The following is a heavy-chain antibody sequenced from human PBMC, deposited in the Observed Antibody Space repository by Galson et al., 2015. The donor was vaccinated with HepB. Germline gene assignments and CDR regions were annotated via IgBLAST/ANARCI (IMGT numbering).Heavy chain of an antibody. Sequence: QSGAEVKKPGPSVKVSCKASGYTFTSYAMNWVRQAPGQGLEWMGWIDTNTGNPTYAQGFTGRFVFSLDTSVSTAYLQISSLKAEDTAVYYCARELRPLAAADYRFDYWGQGTLVTVSS. J-gene: IGHJ4*02. CDR3: ARELRPLAAADYRFDY. V-gene: IGHV7-4-1*02. D-gene: IGHD6-13*01. CDR1: GYTFTSYA. CDR2: IDTNTGNP.